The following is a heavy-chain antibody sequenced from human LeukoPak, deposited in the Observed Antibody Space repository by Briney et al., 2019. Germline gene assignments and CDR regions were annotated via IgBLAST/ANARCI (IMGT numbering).Heavy chain of an antibody. D-gene: IGHD2-2*01. CDR3: AKDLNTGYQLLWGSVFDI. V-gene: IGHV3-23*01. CDR2: INANSGTT. Sequence: GGSLRLSCAASGFAFSFYAMSWLRQPPGKGLEWVSTINANSGTTSYAASVRGRFTISRDNSKNTLYLQVNTLRADDTATYYCAKDLNTGYQLLWGSVFDIWGQGTLVAVSS. CDR1: GFAFSFYA. J-gene: IGHJ3*02.